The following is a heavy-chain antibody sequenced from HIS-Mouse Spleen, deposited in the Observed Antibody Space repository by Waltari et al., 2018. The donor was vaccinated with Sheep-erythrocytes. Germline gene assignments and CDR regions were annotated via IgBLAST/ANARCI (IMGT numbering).Heavy chain of an antibody. D-gene: IGHD1-1*01. CDR2: ISSSSSYI. J-gene: IGHJ3*02. CDR3: ARDTGTDAFDI. Sequence: EVQLVESGGGLVKPGGSLRLSCAASGFTFSRSSMTWARQAPGKGLEWVSSISSSSSYIYYADSVKGRFTISRDNAKNSLYLQMNSLRAEDTAVYYCARDTGTDAFDIWGQGTMVTVSS. V-gene: IGHV3-21*01. CDR1: GFTFSRSS.